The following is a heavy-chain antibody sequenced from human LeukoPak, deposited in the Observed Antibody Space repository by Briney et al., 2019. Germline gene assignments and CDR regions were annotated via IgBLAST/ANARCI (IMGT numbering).Heavy chain of an antibody. CDR3: AELGITMIGGV. CDR2: IKSKTDGGTT. CDR1: GFTFSNAW. J-gene: IGHJ6*04. D-gene: IGHD3-10*02. V-gene: IGHV3-15*01. Sequence: GGSLRLSCAASGFTFSNAWMSWVRQAPGKGLEWVGRIKSKTDGGTTDYAAPVKGRFTISRDDSKNTLYLQMNSLRAEDTAVYYCAELGITMIGGVWGKGTTVTISS.